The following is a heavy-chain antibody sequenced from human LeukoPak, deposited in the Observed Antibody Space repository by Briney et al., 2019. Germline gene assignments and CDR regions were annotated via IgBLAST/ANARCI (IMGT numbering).Heavy chain of an antibody. V-gene: IGHV4-4*07. J-gene: IGHJ4*02. CDR3: ARRRPAAGFDY. D-gene: IGHD6-13*01. Sequence: PSETLSLTCTVSGGSISSDYWNWIRQPAGKGLEWIGRIYSSGGTTNNPSLKSRVTMSIDTSNNQFSLKLTSMTAADTAVYYCARRRPAAGFDYWGQGILVTVSS. CDR1: GGSISSDY. CDR2: IYSSGGT.